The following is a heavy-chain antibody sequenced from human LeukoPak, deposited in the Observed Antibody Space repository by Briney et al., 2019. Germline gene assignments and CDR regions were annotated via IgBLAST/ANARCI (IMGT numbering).Heavy chain of an antibody. V-gene: IGHV3-11*05. CDR1: GFTFSDYY. J-gene: IGHJ4*02. CDR3: AREDGYSSSWYSDY. CDR2: ISSTSIYT. Sequence: GGSLRLSCAASGFTFSDYYMSWIRQAPGKGLGWVSDISSTSIYTNYADSVKGRFIISRDNAKNSLYLQMNSLRAEDTAVYYCAREDGYSSSWYSDYWGQGTLVTVSS. D-gene: IGHD6-13*01.